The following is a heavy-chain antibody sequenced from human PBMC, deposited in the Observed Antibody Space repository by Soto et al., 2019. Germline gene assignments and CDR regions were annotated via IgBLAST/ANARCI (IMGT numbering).Heavy chain of an antibody. V-gene: IGHV4-34*01. CDR1: GGSFSGYY. CDR2: INHSGST. D-gene: IGHD2-2*02. J-gene: IGHJ4*02. Sequence: SETLSLTCAVYGGSFSGYYWSWIRQPPGKGLEWIGEINHSGSTNYNPSLKSRVTISVDTSKNQFSLKLSSVTAADTAVYYCASELGYCSSTSCYTSPYIDYWGQGTLVTVSS. CDR3: ASELGYCSSTSCYTSPYIDY.